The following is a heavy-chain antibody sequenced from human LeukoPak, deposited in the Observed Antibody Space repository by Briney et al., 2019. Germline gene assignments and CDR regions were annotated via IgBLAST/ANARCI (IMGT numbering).Heavy chain of an antibody. D-gene: IGHD1-26*01. V-gene: IGHV4-31*03. Sequence: PSQTLSVTCTVSVGSICGGDYYWSWISQSPGKGLEWNGYFYYTGSTFYKPSLMCRITLSLETTKNQFSLKLSSMTAADTAVYYCARSPTYTAGAIHFDYWGQGALVTVSS. J-gene: IGHJ4*02. CDR2: FYYTGST. CDR3: ARSPTYTAGAIHFDY. CDR1: VGSICGGDYY.